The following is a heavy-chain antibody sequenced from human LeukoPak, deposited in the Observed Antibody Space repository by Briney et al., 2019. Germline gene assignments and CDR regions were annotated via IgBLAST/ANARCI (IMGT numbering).Heavy chain of an antibody. J-gene: IGHJ3*02. CDR3: ARVRTLRFLEWLLWGAFDI. Sequence: SETLSLTCTVSGGSMSTSYWSWIRQPAGKGLEWIGRIYTSGSTNYNPFLKSRVTMSVDTSNNQFSLNLSSVVAADTAVYYCARVRTLRFLEWLLWGAFDIWGQGTMVTVSS. CDR2: IYTSGST. CDR1: GGSMSTSY. V-gene: IGHV4-4*07. D-gene: IGHD3-3*01.